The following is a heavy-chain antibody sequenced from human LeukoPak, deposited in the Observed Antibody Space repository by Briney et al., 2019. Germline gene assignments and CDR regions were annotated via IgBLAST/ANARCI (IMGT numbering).Heavy chain of an antibody. CDR2: ISYDGSNK. D-gene: IGHD1-26*01. CDR3: ARDRVGATPSDY. CDR1: GFTFSSCA. Sequence: GGSLRLSCAASGFTFSSCAMHWVRQAPGKGLEWVAVISYDGSNKYYADSVKGRFTISRDNSKNTLYLQMNSLRAEDTAVYYCARDRVGATPSDYWGQGTLVTVSS. J-gene: IGHJ4*02. V-gene: IGHV3-30-3*01.